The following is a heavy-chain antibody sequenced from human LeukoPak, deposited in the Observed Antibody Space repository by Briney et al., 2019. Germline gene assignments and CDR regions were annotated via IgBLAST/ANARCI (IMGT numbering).Heavy chain of an antibody. J-gene: IGHJ4*02. D-gene: IGHD6-19*01. CDR3: AKTPKSAVAGTMEY. CDR1: GFTFSSYS. Sequence: PGGSLRLSCAASGFTFSSYSMTWVRQAPGKGLEWVSAMSGSGGSTSYADSVKGRFTISRDNSKNTLYLQMNSLRAEDTAVYFCAKTPKSAVAGTMEYWGQGTLVTVSS. V-gene: IGHV3-23*01. CDR2: MSGSGGST.